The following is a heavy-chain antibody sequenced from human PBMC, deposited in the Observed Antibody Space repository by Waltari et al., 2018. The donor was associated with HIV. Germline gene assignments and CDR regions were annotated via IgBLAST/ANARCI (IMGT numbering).Heavy chain of an antibody. CDR3: TTIQFYYVFEF. J-gene: IGHJ4*02. V-gene: IGHV3-15*01. Sequence: EVQLVESGGGLGKPGGSLRLSCVVCGFTFSTARVSWVRQAPGKGLEWGGRIKTKTYGGTVDYAAAVTGRFTISRDDSQSTLYLEINSLKTEDTAVYYCTTIQFYYVFEFWGQGTLVTVSS. CDR1: GFTFSTAR. D-gene: IGHD3-10*02. CDR2: IKTKTYGGTV.